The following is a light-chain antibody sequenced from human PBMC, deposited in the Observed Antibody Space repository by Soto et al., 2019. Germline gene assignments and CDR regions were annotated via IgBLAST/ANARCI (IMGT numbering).Light chain of an antibody. CDR2: GNS. CDR3: QSYDSSLSV. CDR1: SSNIGAGYD. Sequence: SVLRQPPSVSGAPGQRVTLSCPGSSSNIGAGYDVHWYQQLPGTAPKLLIYGNSNRPSGVPDRFSGSKSGTSASLAISGLQAEDEADYYCQSYDSSLSVFGTGTKVTVL. V-gene: IGLV1-40*01. J-gene: IGLJ1*01.